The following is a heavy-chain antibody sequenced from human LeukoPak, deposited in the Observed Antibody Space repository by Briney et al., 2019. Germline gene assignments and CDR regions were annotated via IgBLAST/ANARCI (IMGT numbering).Heavy chain of an antibody. V-gene: IGHV4-34*01. J-gene: IGHJ6*04. Sequence: PSETLSLTCAVFGGSFSDYYWSWIRKPPGKGLEWIGEINHRGSTNYNSSLKSRLTISVDTSKNQFSLKLSSVTAADTAVYYCARLDLRILEPPSMDVWGKGTTVTVSS. D-gene: IGHD3-3*01. CDR1: GGSFSDYY. CDR2: INHRGST. CDR3: ARLDLRILEPPSMDV.